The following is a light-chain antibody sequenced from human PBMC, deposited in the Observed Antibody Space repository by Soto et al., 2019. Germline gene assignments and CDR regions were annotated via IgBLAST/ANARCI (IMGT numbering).Light chain of an antibody. J-gene: IGKJ1*01. Sequence: DIRLTQSPSCLSASVGDRVTISCRASQTISRYLHWYQQEPGEAPKLLIYAASTLQSGVPSRFSGSGSGADFTLTISSLQPEDIGIYYCQQSFSSPKWTFGQGTKVEI. V-gene: IGKV1-39*01. CDR1: QTISRY. CDR3: QQSFSSPKWT. CDR2: AAS.